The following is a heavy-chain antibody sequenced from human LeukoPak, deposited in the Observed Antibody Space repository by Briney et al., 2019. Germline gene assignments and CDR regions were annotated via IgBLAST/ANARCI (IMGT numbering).Heavy chain of an antibody. D-gene: IGHD4-17*01. CDR3: AKGGSLTTVTHFDY. CDR1: ECAYRSYA. Sequence: GSLRLSCAAAECAYRSYAMSWVSQAPGKGLEWVSGIGDSGGSTYYADSVKGRFTISRDNSKNTLYLQMNSLRAEDTAVYYCAKGGSLTTVTHFDYWGQGTLVTVSS. CDR2: IGDSGGST. V-gene: IGHV3-23*01. J-gene: IGHJ4*02.